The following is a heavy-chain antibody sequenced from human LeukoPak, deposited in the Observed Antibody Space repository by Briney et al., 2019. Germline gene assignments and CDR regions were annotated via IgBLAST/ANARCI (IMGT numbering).Heavy chain of an antibody. D-gene: IGHD2-2*02. CDR1: GGSFSGYY. CDR3: ARFLVVPAAIDYNWFDP. CDR2: INHSGST. J-gene: IGHJ5*02. V-gene: IGHV4-34*01. Sequence: KPSETLSLTCAVYGGSFSGYYWSWIRQPPGKGLEWIGEINHSGSTNYNPSLKSRVTISVDTSKNQFSLKLSSVTAADTAVYYCARFLVVPAAIDYNWFDPWGQGTLVTVSP.